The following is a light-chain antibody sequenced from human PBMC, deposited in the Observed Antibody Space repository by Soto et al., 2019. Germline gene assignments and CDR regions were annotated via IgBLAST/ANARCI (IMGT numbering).Light chain of an antibody. J-gene: IGKJ4*01. CDR2: GAS. Sequence: EIVLTQSPGTLSLSPGERATVSCGASQSISSTYLAWYQQKPGQTPRLLIYGASSRATDIPDRFSGSGSGTDFTLTISRLVPEDFVVYYCQYYGSSTVSFGGGTKLEIK. V-gene: IGKV3-20*01. CDR1: QSISSTY. CDR3: QYYGSSTVS.